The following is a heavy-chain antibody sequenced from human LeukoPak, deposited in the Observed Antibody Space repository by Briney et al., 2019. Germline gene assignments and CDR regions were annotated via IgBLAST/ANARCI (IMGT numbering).Heavy chain of an antibody. Sequence: GASVKVSCKASGYTFTSYGISWVRQAPGQGLEWMGWISAYNGNTNYAQKLQGRVTMTTDTSTSTAYMGLRSLRSDDTAVYYCARELQGVYSSGEFDYWGQGTLVTVSS. CDR1: GYTFTSYG. J-gene: IGHJ4*02. V-gene: IGHV1-18*01. D-gene: IGHD6-19*01. CDR3: ARELQGVYSSGEFDY. CDR2: ISAYNGNT.